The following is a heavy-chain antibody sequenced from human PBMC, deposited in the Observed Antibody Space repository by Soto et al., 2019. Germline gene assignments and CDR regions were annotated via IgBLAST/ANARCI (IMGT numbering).Heavy chain of an antibody. D-gene: IGHD6-13*01. V-gene: IGHV3-21*01. J-gene: IGHJ4*02. CDR3: ARVIGAAAGIFDY. CDR2: ISSSSSYI. CDR1: GFTFSSYS. Sequence: GESLKISCAASGFTFSSYSMNWVRQAPGKGLEWVSSISSSSSYIYYADSVKGRFTISRDNAKNSLYLQMNSLRAEDTAVYYCARVIGAAAGIFDYWGQGTLVTVSS.